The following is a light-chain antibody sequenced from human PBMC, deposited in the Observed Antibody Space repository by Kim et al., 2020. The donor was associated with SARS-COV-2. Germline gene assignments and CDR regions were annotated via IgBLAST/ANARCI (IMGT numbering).Light chain of an antibody. V-gene: IGLV6-57*03. CDR3: QSYNRDNVI. CDR1: SGNIDDNY. CDR2: EDD. Sequence: GKTVNTACTRSSGNIDDNYVQWYQQRPGGVPTTVIYEDDQRPSGVSDRFSGSIDNSSNSASLTISGLRTEDEADYYCQSYNRDNVIFGGGTKLTVL. J-gene: IGLJ2*01.